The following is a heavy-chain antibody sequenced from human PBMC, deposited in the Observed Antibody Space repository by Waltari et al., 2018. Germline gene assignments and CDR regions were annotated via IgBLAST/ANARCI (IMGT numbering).Heavy chain of an antibody. Sequence: EVQLVESGGGLIQPGGSLRLSCAASGFTVSRNYMSWVRQAPGKGLEWVSVIYSGGSTYYADSVKGRFTISRDNAKNTLYLQMNSLRAEDTAVYYCARGEYDFWSGYRDGYYYYYMDVWGKGTTVTVSS. V-gene: IGHV3-53*01. CDR2: IYSGGST. D-gene: IGHD3-3*01. J-gene: IGHJ6*03. CDR3: ARGEYDFWSGYRDGYYYYYMDV. CDR1: GFTVSRNY.